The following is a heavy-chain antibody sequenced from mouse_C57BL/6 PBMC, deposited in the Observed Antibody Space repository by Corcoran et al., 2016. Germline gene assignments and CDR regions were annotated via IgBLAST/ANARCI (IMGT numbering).Heavy chain of an antibody. Sequence: EVQLQQSGPELVKPGASVKISCKASGYTFTDYYMNWVKQSHGKSLEWIGDINPNNGGTSYNQKFKGKATLTVDKSSSTAYMELRSLTSEDSAVYYCARYGGSYWHFDVWGTGTTVTVSS. CDR3: ARYGGSYWHFDV. CDR2: INPNNGGT. CDR1: GYTFTDYY. D-gene: IGHD1-1*01. J-gene: IGHJ1*03. V-gene: IGHV1-26*01.